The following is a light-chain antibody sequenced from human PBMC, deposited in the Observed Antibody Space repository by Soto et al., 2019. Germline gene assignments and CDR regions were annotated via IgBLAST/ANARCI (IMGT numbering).Light chain of an antibody. CDR3: QAWDSTTAEVV. V-gene: IGLV3-1*01. CDR2: QYS. CDR1: KLGDKY. Sequence: SYELTQPPSVSVSPGQTASITCSGDKLGDKYVCWYQQKACQSPVLVIYQYSKRPSGIPARFSGSNSGNTATLTISGTQAMDEADYYCQAWDSTTAEVVFGGGTKLTVL. J-gene: IGLJ2*01.